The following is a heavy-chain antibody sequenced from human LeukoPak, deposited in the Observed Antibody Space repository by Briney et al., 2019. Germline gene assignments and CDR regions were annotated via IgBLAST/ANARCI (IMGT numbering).Heavy chain of an antibody. CDR1: GGSISSSSYY. V-gene: IGHV4-39*07. CDR3: ARGVWEYQLLGWFDP. Sequence: SETLSLTCTVSGGSISSSSYYWGWIRQPPGKGLEWIGSIYYSGSTYYNPSLKSRVTISVDRSKNQFSLKLSSVTAADTAVYYCARGVWEYQLLGWFDPWGQGTLVTVSS. D-gene: IGHD2-2*01. J-gene: IGHJ5*02. CDR2: IYYSGST.